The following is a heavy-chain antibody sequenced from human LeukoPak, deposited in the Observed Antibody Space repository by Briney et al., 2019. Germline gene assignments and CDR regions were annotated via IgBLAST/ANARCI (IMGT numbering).Heavy chain of an antibody. Sequence: GGSLRLSCAASGFTFTRYDMHWVRQAPGKGLEGVAVVSNDETKKDYGNSVKGRFTIARENSKNTLYLQMNSLRVEDTAVYYCVLGHYGGLFDNWGQGALVTVSS. CDR1: GFTFTRYD. CDR3: VLGHYGGLFDN. V-gene: IGHV3-30*04. CDR2: VSNDETKK. J-gene: IGHJ4*02. D-gene: IGHD4-23*01.